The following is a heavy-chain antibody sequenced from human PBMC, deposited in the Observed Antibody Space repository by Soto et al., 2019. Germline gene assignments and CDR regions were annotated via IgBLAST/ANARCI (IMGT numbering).Heavy chain of an antibody. CDR3: ARGRRGSGSENEVDS. D-gene: IGHD3-3*01. V-gene: IGHV4-39*01. CDR2: FYYSGST. CDR1: GGSISSSSYY. J-gene: IGHJ4*02. Sequence: PSETLSLTCTVSGGSISSSSYYWGWIRQPPGKGLELIGSFYYSGSTYYNPSLKSRVTISVDTSKNQFSLKLTSVTAADTAVYYCARGRRGSGSENEVDSWGQGTLVTVSS.